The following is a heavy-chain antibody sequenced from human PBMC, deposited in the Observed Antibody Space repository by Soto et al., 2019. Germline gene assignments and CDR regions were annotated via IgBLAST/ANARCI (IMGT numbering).Heavy chain of an antibody. D-gene: IGHD3-10*01. V-gene: IGHV1-69*01. CDR2: IIPIFGTA. J-gene: IGHJ4*02. Sequence: QVQLVQSGAEVKKPGSSVKVSCKASGGTFSSYAISWVRQAPGQGLEWMGGIIPIFGTANYAQKFQGRVTITGDESTSTAYMGLGSLRSEDTPVYYCAHITLFRGVTTYSFDFWGRATLVTVT. CDR3: AHITLFRGVTTYSFDF. CDR1: GGTFSSYA.